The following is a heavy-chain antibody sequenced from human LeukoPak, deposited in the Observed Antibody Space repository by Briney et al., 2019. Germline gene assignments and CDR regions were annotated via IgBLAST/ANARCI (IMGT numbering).Heavy chain of an antibody. J-gene: IGHJ3*01. CDR1: GFTFDDYT. V-gene: IGHV3-43*01. CDR3: VRAVPGISAFDL. CDR2: ITWDGGST. D-gene: IGHD3-10*01. Sequence: GGSLRLSCAASGFTFDDYTMQWVRQAPGKGLEWVSLITWDGGSTYYADSVKGRFTVSRDNADSSLYLQMNTLRAEDTAVYYCVRAVPGISAFDLWGQGTTVTVSS.